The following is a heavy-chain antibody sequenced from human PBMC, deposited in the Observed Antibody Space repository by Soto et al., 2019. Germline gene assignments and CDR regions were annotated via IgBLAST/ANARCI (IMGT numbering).Heavy chain of an antibody. D-gene: IGHD3-22*01. CDR2: INPSGGST. CDR1: GYTFTSYY. CDR3: ASANYHYDSSGYYGYYYYGMDV. J-gene: IGHJ6*02. V-gene: IGHV1-46*01. Sequence: ASVKVSCKASGYTFTSYYMHWVRQAPGQGLEWMGIINPSGGSTSYAQKFQGRVTMTRDTSTSTVYMELSSLRSEDTAVYYCASANYHYDSSGYYGYYYYGMDVWGQGTTVTVSS.